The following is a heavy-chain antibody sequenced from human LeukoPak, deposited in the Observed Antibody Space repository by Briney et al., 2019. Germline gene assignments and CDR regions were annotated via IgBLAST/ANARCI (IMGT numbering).Heavy chain of an antibody. CDR1: GYTFTSYD. J-gene: IGHJ4*02. CDR3: ARGGSGSYYRTFDY. Sequence: ASVKVSCKASGYTFTSYDINWVRQATGQGLEWVGWMNPNSGNTGYAQKFQGRVTITRNTSISTAYMELSSLRSEDTAVYYCARGGSGSYYRTFDYWGQGTLVTVSS. V-gene: IGHV1-8*03. CDR2: MNPNSGNT. D-gene: IGHD1-26*01.